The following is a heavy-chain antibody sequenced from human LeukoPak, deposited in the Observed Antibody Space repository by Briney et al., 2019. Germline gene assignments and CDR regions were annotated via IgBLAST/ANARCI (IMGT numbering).Heavy chain of an antibody. CDR3: ARDSLYSSGWAFDY. D-gene: IGHD6-19*01. V-gene: IGHV4-39*07. CDR2: IYYSGST. Sequence: SETLSLTCTVSGGSISSSSYYWGWIRQPPGKGLEWIGSIYYSGSTNYNPSLKSRVTISVDTSKNQFSLKLSSVTAADTAVYYCARDSLYSSGWAFDYWGQGTLVTVSS. J-gene: IGHJ4*02. CDR1: GGSISSSSYY.